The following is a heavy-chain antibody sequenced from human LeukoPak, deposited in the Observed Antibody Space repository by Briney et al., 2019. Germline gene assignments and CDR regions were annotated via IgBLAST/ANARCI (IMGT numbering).Heavy chain of an antibody. D-gene: IGHD3-3*01. J-gene: IGHJ4*02. CDR3: ARGPPPRSTTIFGVVTRSYLPYCFDY. CDR2: INPNSGGT. V-gene: IGHV1-2*02. CDR1: GYTFTSYA. Sequence: GASVKVSCKASGYTFTSYAMNWVRQAPGQGLEWMGWINPNSGGTNYAQKFQGRVTMTRDTSISTAYMELSRLRSDDTAVYYCARGPPPRSTTIFGVVTRSYLPYCFDYWGQGTLVTVSS.